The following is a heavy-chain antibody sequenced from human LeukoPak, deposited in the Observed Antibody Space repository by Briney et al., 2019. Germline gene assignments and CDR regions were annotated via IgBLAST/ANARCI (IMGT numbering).Heavy chain of an antibody. Sequence: ASVKVSCKASGYTFTDYYIHWVRQAPGQGLEWMGWINLNSGDTYYAQNFRDRVTMTGDTSISTAYLELSSLRSDDTAVFYCGRSYFDVLTNYYMWLAPWGQGTLVTVSS. CDR1: GYTFTDYY. V-gene: IGHV1-2*02. D-gene: IGHD3-9*01. J-gene: IGHJ5*02. CDR3: GRSYFDVLTNYYMWLAP. CDR2: INLNSGDT.